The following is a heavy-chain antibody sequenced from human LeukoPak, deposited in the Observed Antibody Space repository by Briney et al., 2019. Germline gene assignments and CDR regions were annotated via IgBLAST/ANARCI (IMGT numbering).Heavy chain of an antibody. Sequence: GGSLRLSCAASGFTFSSYEMNWVRQAPGKGLEWVSYISSSGSTIYYADSVKGRFTISRDNSKNTLYLQMNSLRAEDTAVYYCAKDSGSGSYYRTVGVIDYWGQGTMVTVSS. CDR1: GFTFSSYE. CDR2: ISSSGSTI. J-gene: IGHJ4*02. CDR3: AKDSGSGSYYRTVGVIDY. D-gene: IGHD3-10*01. V-gene: IGHV3-48*03.